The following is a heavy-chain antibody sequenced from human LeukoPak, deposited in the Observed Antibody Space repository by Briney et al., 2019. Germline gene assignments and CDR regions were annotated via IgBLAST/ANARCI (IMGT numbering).Heavy chain of an antibody. CDR2: IYYSGST. V-gene: IGHV4-39*01. Sequence: SETLSLTCTVPGGSISSSSYYWGWLRQPPGKGLEWIGSIYYSGSTYYNPSLKSRVTISVDTSKNQFSLKLSSVTAADTAVYYCARHEYSGYDYPYYFDYWGQGTLVTVSS. J-gene: IGHJ4*02. CDR1: GGSISSSSYY. D-gene: IGHD5-12*01. CDR3: ARHEYSGYDYPYYFDY.